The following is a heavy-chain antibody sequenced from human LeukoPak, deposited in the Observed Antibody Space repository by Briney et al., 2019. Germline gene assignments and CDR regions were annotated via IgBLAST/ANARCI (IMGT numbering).Heavy chain of an antibody. Sequence: ASVKVSCKASGYTFTSYYIHWVRQAPGQGLEWMGIINPSGGSANYAQKFQGRVTLTRDTSTSTVYMELSSLRSEDTAVYYCARRDCGGPTCGWFDPWGQGTLVTVTS. J-gene: IGHJ5*02. V-gene: IGHV1-46*01. CDR2: INPSGGSA. CDR1: GYTFTSYY. D-gene: IGHD2-21*01. CDR3: ARRDCGGPTCGWFDP.